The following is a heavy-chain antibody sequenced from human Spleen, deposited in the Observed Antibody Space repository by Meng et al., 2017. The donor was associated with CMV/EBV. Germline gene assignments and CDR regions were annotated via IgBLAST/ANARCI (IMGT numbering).Heavy chain of an antibody. CDR1: GFTFSNAW. CDR2: MKSKPDGGTT. D-gene: IGHD3-3*01. CDR3: AKTLGDFWNAVGH. V-gene: IGHV3-15*01. J-gene: IGHJ4*02. Sequence: GESLKISCAASGFTFSNAWMSWVRQAPGKGLEWVGRMKSKPDGGTTDYAAPVKGRFTISRDDSTNTLYLQMNSLRADDTAVYYCAKTLGDFWNAVGHWGQGTLVTVSS.